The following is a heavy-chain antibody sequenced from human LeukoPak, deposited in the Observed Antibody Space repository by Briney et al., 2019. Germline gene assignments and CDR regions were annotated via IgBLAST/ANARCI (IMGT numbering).Heavy chain of an antibody. Sequence: SETLSLTCAVYGGSFSGYYWSWIRQPPGKGLEWIGEINHSGSTNYNPSLKSRVTISVDTSKNQFSLKLSSVTAADTAVYYCARGGYGSGSNYYFDYWGQGTLVTVSS. D-gene: IGHD3-10*01. CDR2: INHSGST. J-gene: IGHJ4*02. CDR1: GGSFSGYY. V-gene: IGHV4-34*01. CDR3: ARGGYGSGSNYYFDY.